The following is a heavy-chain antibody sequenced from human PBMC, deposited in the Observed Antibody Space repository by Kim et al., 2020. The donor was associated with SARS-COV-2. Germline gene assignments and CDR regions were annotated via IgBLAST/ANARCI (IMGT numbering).Heavy chain of an antibody. CDR1: GNTFTNYY. D-gene: IGHD2-15*01. CDR3: GRERGHCSGGSCYPGYYGMDV. V-gene: IGHV1-46*01. J-gene: IGHJ6*02. CDR2: INPSDGSI. Sequence: ASVKVSCKASGNTFTNYYIYWVRQAPGQGLEWMGIINPSDGSINYARKFQDTVTMTRDTSTSTVYMDLSSLRSDDTAVYYCGRERGHCSGGSCYPGYYGMDVWGQGTTVTVSS.